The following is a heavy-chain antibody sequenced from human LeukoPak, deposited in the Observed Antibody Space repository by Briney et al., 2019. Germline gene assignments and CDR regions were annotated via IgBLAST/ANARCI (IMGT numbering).Heavy chain of an antibody. V-gene: IGHV4-38-2*02. CDR3: ARDWELGRDRAFDI. CDR2: IYHSGST. Sequence: PSETLSLTCTVSGYSISSGYYWGWIRQPPGKGLEWIGSIYHSGSTNYNPSLKSRVTISVDTSKNQFSLKLSSVTAADTAVYYCARDWELGRDRAFDIWGQGTMVTVSS. D-gene: IGHD1-26*01. J-gene: IGHJ3*02. CDR1: GYSISSGYY.